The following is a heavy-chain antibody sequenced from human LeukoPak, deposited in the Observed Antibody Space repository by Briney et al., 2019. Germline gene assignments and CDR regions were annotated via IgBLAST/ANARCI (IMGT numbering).Heavy chain of an antibody. Sequence: GESLRLSCAASGFTFSSYWMHWVRQAPGKGLVWVSRINSDGSSTSYADSVKGRFTISRDNAQNTLYLTMNSLRAEDTAVYYCARDRSFYGDSYYGMDVWGQGTTVTVSS. V-gene: IGHV3-74*01. D-gene: IGHD4-17*01. CDR2: INSDGSST. CDR1: GFTFSSYW. J-gene: IGHJ6*02. CDR3: ARDRSFYGDSYYGMDV.